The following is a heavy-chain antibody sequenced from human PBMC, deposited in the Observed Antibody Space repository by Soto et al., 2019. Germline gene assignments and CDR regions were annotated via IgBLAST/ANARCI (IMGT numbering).Heavy chain of an antibody. D-gene: IGHD6-6*01. CDR3: AVLIAARSYYFDY. V-gene: IGHV4-31*03. CDR1: GGSISSGGYY. CDR2: IYYSGST. J-gene: IGHJ4*02. Sequence: KPSETLSLTCTVSGGSISSGGYYWSWIRQHPGKGLEWIGYIYYSGSTYYNPSLKSRVTISVDTSKNQFSLKLSSVTAADTAVYYCAVLIAARSYYFDYWGQGTLVTVSS.